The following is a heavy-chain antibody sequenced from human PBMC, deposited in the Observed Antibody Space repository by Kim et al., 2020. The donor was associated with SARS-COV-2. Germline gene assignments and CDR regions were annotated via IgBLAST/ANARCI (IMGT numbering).Heavy chain of an antibody. CDR3: AKDRVAASPYYFDY. D-gene: IGHD2-15*01. Sequence: GGSLRLSCAASGFTFSSYGMHWVRQAPGKGLEWVAVIWYDGSNKYYADSVKGRFTISRDNSKNTLYLQMNSLRAEDTAVYYCAKDRVAASPYYFDYWGQGTLVTVSS. CDR1: GFTFSSYG. V-gene: IGHV3-33*06. CDR2: IWYDGSNK. J-gene: IGHJ4*02.